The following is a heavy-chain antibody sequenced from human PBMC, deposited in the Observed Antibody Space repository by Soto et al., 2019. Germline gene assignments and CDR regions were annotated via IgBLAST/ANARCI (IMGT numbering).Heavy chain of an antibody. CDR1: GYTFTRYG. Sequence: QGHLVQSEAEVKKPGASVKVSCKASGYTFTRYGISWVRQAPGQGLEWMGWISGYNGDTNYAQKFQDRVSMTIDTSTGTEYMELRSLTSDDTAIYYCAKNGQPPYYYYGLDVWGQGTKVTVSS. V-gene: IGHV1-18*01. CDR2: ISGYNGDT. D-gene: IGHD2-8*01. CDR3: AKNGQPPYYYYGLDV. J-gene: IGHJ6*02.